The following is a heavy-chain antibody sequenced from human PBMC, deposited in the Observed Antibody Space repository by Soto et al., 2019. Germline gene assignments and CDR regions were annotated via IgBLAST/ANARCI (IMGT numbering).Heavy chain of an antibody. J-gene: IGHJ3*02. CDR3: EKYFDGPGGFDI. CDR2: IDYYGST. Sequence: PSETLSLTCTVSGGSISGYYWSWIRQPPGKRLEWIGYIDYYGSTNYNPSLKSRVTISVDTSKKQFSLNLGSVTAADTAIYYCEKYFDGPGGFDIWXKGTMVP. D-gene: IGHD3-9*01. V-gene: IGHV4-59*01. CDR1: GGSISGYY.